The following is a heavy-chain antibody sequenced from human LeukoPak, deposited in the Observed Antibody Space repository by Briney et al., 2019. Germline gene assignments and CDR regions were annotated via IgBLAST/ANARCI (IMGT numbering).Heavy chain of an antibody. V-gene: IGHV1-2*02. J-gene: IGHJ4*02. Sequence: ASVKVSCKASGYIFTGSYIHWVRQAPGQGLEWTGWINPNSGGTNRAQKFQGRVTLTGDTSTNTAYMELIRLNSNDTAVYYCARALSSLRLYYFDSWGKATLVTVSS. CDR1: GYIFTGSY. D-gene: IGHD6-6*01. CDR3: ARALSSLRLYYFDS. CDR2: INPNSGGT.